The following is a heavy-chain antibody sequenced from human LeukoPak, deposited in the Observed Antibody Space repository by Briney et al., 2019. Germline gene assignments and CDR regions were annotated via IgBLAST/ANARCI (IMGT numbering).Heavy chain of an antibody. CDR3: ARSDDYGDPYGPDY. CDR2: IDKSGIT. J-gene: IGHJ4*02. D-gene: IGHD4-17*01. Sequence: SETLYLTCAVYGGSLGGFYWSWIRQSPGKGLEWIGEIDKSGITKYNPSLKSRVTMSVDTSKTQFTLRLSSVTAADTAVYYCARSDDYGDPYGPDYWDQGALVTVSS. V-gene: IGHV4-34*01. CDR1: GGSLGGFY.